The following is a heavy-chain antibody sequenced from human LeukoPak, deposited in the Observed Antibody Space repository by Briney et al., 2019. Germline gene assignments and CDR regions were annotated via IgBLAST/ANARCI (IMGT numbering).Heavy chain of an antibody. CDR1: GVSISSSNSY. CDR3: ARQSRYFDWFHFDY. J-gene: IGHJ4*02. Sequence: SGTLSLTCTVSGVSISSSNSYWGWIRQPPGKGLEWIGSIYYSGNTYYNASLKSQVSISIDTSKNQFSLRLTSVTAADTAVYYCARQSRYFDWFHFDYWGQGTLVTVSS. V-gene: IGHV4-39*01. D-gene: IGHD3-9*01. CDR2: IYYSGNT.